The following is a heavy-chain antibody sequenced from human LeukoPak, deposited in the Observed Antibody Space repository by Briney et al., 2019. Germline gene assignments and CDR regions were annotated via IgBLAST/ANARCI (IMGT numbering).Heavy chain of an antibody. V-gene: IGHV3-74*01. J-gene: IGHJ4*02. CDR2: INEDGSTT. CDR3: TRDTFGGDDF. D-gene: IGHD3-16*01. CDR1: GXTFSRYW. Sequence: GGSLRLSCVGSGXTFSRYWMHWVRQAPGKGLVWVSRINEDGSTTDYADSVKGRFTISRDNAKNTLSLQMNSLRAEDTAVYYCTRDTFGGDDFWGQGTLVTVSS.